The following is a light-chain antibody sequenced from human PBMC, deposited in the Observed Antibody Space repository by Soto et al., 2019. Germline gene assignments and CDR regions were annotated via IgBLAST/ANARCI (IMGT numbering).Light chain of an antibody. V-gene: IGKV1-5*01. CDR1: QSIGTW. CDR3: QQYKSYSL. J-gene: IGKJ2*01. Sequence: DIQMTQSPSTLSASIGDRVTITCRASQSIGTWLAWYQQKPGKAPKLLIYDASTLESGVPSRVSGSGSGTEFILTISSLQPDDFGTYYCQQYKSYSLFGQGTKLEIK. CDR2: DAS.